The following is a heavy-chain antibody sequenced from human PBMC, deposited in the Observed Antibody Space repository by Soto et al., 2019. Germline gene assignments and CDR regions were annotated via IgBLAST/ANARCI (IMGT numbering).Heavy chain of an antibody. Sequence: TGGSLRLSCVASGFTFSIYAMNWVRQAPGKGLEWVSAINIGGGSTHYADSVKGRFTISRDNSKNTLYLQMNSLTAEDTAVYYCAKDRGGSSWFYGLDVWGQGTTVTVSS. CDR3: AKDRGGSSWFYGLDV. D-gene: IGHD6-19*01. J-gene: IGHJ6*02. CDR1: GFTFSIYA. V-gene: IGHV3-23*01. CDR2: INIGGGST.